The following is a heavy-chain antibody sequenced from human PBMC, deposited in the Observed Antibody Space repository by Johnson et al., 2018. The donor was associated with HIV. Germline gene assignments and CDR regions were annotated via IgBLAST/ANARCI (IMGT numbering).Heavy chain of an antibody. Sequence: EVQLVESGGGLVQPVGSLRLSCAASGFTVSSNYMSWVRQAPGKGLEWVSGINWNSVITAYADSVKGRFTISRDNAKNSLYLQMNSLRAEDTALYYCATDIRSGYRDAAFDIWCQGTMVTVSS. J-gene: IGHJ3*02. CDR3: ATDIRSGYRDAAFDI. CDR2: INWNSVIT. CDR1: GFTVSSNY. V-gene: IGHV3-9*01. D-gene: IGHD5-12*01.